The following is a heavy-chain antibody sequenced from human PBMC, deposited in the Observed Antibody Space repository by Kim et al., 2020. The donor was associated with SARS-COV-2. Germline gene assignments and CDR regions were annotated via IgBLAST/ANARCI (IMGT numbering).Heavy chain of an antibody. J-gene: IGHJ3*02. CDR3: ARVLRGSGSGYDAFDI. CDR2: IIPIFGTA. D-gene: IGHD3-10*01. Sequence: SVKVSCKASGGTFSSYAISWVRQAPGQGLEWMGGIIPIFGTANYAQKFQGRVTITADESTCTAYMELSSLRSKDTAVYYCARVLRGSGSGYDAFDIWGQGTMVTVSS. CDR1: GGTFSSYA. V-gene: IGHV1-69*13.